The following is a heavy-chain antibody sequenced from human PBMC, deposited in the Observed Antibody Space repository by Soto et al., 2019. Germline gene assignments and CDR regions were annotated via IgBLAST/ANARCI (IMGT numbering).Heavy chain of an antibody. J-gene: IGHJ6*02. Sequence: GASVKVSCKVSGYTLTELSMHWVRQAPGKGLEWMGGFDPEDGETIYAQKFQGRVTMTEDTSTDTAYMELSSLRSEDTAVYYCATVKATTVGAYYYYGMDVWGQGTTVTVSS. CDR3: ATVKATTVGAYYYYGMDV. D-gene: IGHD1-26*01. CDR2: FDPEDGET. CDR1: GYTLTELS. V-gene: IGHV1-24*01.